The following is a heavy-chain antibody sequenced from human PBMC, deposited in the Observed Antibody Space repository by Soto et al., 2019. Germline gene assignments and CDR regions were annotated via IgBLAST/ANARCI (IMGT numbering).Heavy chain of an antibody. CDR3: ASAPRPDDSSGYFTY. CDR1: GYTFTSYY. D-gene: IGHD3-22*01. J-gene: IGHJ4*02. Sequence: QVQLVQSGAEVKKPGASVKVSCKASGYTFTSYYMHWVRQAPGQGLEWMGIINPSGGSTSYAQKFQGRVTMTRDTSTSTVYMELSSLRSEDTAVYYCASAPRPDDSSGYFTYWGQGILVTVSS. CDR2: INPSGGST. V-gene: IGHV1-46*01.